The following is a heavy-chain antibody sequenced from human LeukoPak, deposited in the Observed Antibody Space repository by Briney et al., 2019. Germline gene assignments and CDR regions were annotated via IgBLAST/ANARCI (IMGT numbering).Heavy chain of an antibody. Sequence: GGSLRLSCAASGFTFSSYWMSWVRQAPGKGLEWVANIKQDGSEKYYVDSVKGRFTISRDNAKNSLYLQMNSLRAEDTAVYYCARVTVPAAIRAPNYYYYGMDVWGQGTTVTVSS. V-gene: IGHV3-7*01. CDR1: GFTFSSYW. D-gene: IGHD2-2*02. CDR2: IKQDGSEK. CDR3: ARVTVPAAIRAPNYYYYGMDV. J-gene: IGHJ6*02.